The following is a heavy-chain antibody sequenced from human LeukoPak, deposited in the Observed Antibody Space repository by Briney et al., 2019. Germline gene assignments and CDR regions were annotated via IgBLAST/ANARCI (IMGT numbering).Heavy chain of an antibody. D-gene: IGHD3-3*01. CDR2: ISYDGSNK. V-gene: IGHV3-30*18. Sequence: GRSLRLSCAASGFTFSSYGMHWVRQAPGRGLEWVAVISYDGSNKYYADSVKGRFTISRDNSKNTLYLQMNSLRAEDTAVYYCAKLFLEWFYFDYWGQGTLVTVSS. CDR1: GFTFSSYG. J-gene: IGHJ4*02. CDR3: AKLFLEWFYFDY.